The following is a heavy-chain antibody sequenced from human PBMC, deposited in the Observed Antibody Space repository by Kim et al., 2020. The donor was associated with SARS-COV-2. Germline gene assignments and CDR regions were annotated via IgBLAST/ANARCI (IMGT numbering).Heavy chain of an antibody. CDR3: AREMRYNWFDP. CDR2: IYYSGST. J-gene: IGHJ5*02. CDR1: GGSINSYY. Sequence: SETLSLTCTVSGGSINSYYWSWIRQSPGKGLEWIGYIYYSGSTNYNPSLKRRVTISVDTSKNQFSLKVSSVTAADTAVYYCAREMRYNWFDPWGQGTLVTVSS. D-gene: IGHD1-20*01. V-gene: IGHV4-59*13.